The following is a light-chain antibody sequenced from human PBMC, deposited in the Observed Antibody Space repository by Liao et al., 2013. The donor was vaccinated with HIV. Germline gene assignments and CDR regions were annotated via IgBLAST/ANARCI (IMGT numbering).Light chain of an antibody. CDR3: QVWDGSSDRFWV. V-gene: IGLV3-21*04. Sequence: SYEVTQPPSVSVAPGQTATMTCGGYNIGSKSVHWYQQKAGQAPVLVILHDSERPSGIPERFSGSNSGNTATLNISRVEAGDEADYHCQVWDGSSDRFWVFGGGTKLSV. CDR1: NIGSKS. CDR2: HDS. J-gene: IGLJ3*02.